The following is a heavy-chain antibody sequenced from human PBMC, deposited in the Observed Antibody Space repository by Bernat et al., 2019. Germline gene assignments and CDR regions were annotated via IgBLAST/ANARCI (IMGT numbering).Heavy chain of an antibody. CDR2: ISSSGSTI. Sequence: EVQLVESGGGLVQPGGSLRLSCAASGFTFSSYEMNWVRQAPGKGLEWVSYISSSGSTIYYADSVKGRFTISRDNAKNSLYLQMNSLRAEDTAVYYCARGRTIFGVVNYYYCYYMDVWGKGTTVTVSS. D-gene: IGHD3-3*01. J-gene: IGHJ6*03. V-gene: IGHV3-48*03. CDR3: ARGRTIFGVVNYYYCYYMDV. CDR1: GFTFSSYE.